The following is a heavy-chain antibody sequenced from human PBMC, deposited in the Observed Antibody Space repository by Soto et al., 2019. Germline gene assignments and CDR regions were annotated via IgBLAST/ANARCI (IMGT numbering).Heavy chain of an antibody. CDR3: ARRAALGIAVAGTPDY. CDR1: VYTFTGYY. CDR2: INPNSGGT. D-gene: IGHD6-19*01. V-gene: IGHV1-2*02. Sequence: QVHLVQSGAEVKTPGASVKVSCKASVYTFTGYYMHWVRQAPGQGLEWRGWINPNSGGTNYAQKFQGRVTVTRDTSISPAYMELSRLRYDDTAVYYCARRAALGIAVAGTPDYGGQGTLVTVSS. J-gene: IGHJ4*02.